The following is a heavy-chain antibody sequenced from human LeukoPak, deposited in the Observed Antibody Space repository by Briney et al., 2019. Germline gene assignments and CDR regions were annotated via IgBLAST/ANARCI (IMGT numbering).Heavy chain of an antibody. Sequence: GGSLRLSCAASGFTFSSYSMNWVRQAPGKGLEWVSSISSSSSYIYYADSVKGRFTISRDNAKNSLYLQMNSLRAEDTAVYYCARKNYGSGSFPIDYRGQGTLVTVSS. CDR3: ARKNYGSGSFPIDY. CDR2: ISSSSSYI. J-gene: IGHJ4*02. V-gene: IGHV3-21*01. D-gene: IGHD3-10*01. CDR1: GFTFSSYS.